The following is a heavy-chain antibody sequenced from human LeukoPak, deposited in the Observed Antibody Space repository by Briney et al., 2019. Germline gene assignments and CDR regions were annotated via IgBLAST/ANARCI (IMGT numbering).Heavy chain of an antibody. V-gene: IGHV4-39*01. CDR1: GGSISSSRYF. J-gene: IGHJ2*01. CDR3: ARHVPSALRLVVVTSDWYFDL. Sequence: SETLSLTCSVSGGSISSSRYFWGWIRQPPGKGLEWIGSTFYRGDTSYNSSLESRATIVVDTSKNQFSLKLSPVAAADTAVYYCARHVPSALRLVVVTSDWYFDLWGRGTMVTVSS. D-gene: IGHD2-21*02. CDR2: TFYRGDT.